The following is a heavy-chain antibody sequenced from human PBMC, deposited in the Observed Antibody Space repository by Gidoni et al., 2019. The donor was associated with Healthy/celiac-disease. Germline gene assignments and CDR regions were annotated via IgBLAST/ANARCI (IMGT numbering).Heavy chain of an antibody. V-gene: IGHV3-7*01. CDR2: LKQDGSAK. CDR1: GFTFSIYW. J-gene: IGHJ6*02. CDR3: ARGSYGMDV. Sequence: EGQLVESGGGWVQPGGSLRLSCAAAGFTFSIYWMSWVRQAPGKGLGWVANLKQDGSAKYYVDSVQGRFTISRANAKNSLYLQMNSLRAEDTAVYYCARGSYGMDVWGQGTTVTVSS.